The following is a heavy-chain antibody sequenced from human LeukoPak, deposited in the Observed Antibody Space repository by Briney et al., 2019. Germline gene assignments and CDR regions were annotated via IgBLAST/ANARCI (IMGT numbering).Heavy chain of an antibody. CDR3: ARVEYCTKGVCINFDL. Sequence: GASLKVSXKASGYTFTGPYIHWMRQAPGQGLEWMGWINPNGGGTKYAQKFQGRVTVTRDTSTSTAYMELSGLRADDTAAYYCARVEYCTKGVCINFDLWGQGTLVTVSS. CDR2: INPNGGGT. CDR1: GYTFTGPY. D-gene: IGHD2-8*01. J-gene: IGHJ4*02. V-gene: IGHV1-2*02.